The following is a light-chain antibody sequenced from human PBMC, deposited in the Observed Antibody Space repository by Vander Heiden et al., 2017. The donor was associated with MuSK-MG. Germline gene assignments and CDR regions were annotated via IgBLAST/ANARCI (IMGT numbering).Light chain of an antibody. CDR2: AAS. CDR3: QQSDSTPPIT. V-gene: IGKV1-39*01. CDR1: QSISSY. Sequence: DIEITQSPSSLSASVGDRVTITCRASQSISSYLNWYQQKPGKAPKLLIYAASSLQSGVPSRFSGSGSGTDFTLTISSLQPEDFATYYCQQSDSTPPITFGQGTRLEIK. J-gene: IGKJ5*01.